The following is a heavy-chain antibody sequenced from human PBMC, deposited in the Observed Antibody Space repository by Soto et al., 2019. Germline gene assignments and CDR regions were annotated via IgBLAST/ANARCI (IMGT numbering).Heavy chain of an antibody. CDR1: GFTFSSYA. J-gene: IGHJ5*02. D-gene: IGHD3-22*01. V-gene: IGHV3-23*01. Sequence: GGSLRLSCAASGFTFSSYAMSWVRQAPGKGLEWVSAISGSGGSTYYADSVKGRFTISRDNSKNTLYLQMNSLRAEDTAVYYCAKDLRQPMIVVVITGDWFDPWGQGTLVTVSS. CDR3: AKDLRQPMIVVVITGDWFDP. CDR2: ISGSGGST.